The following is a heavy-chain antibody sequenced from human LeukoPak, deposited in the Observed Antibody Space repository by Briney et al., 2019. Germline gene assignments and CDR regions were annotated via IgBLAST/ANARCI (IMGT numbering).Heavy chain of an antibody. Sequence: SETLSLTCAVYGGSFSGYYWSWIRQPPGKGLEGIGEINHSGSTNYNPSLKSGATIAVDTSKNQFSLKLSSVTAADTAVYYCARAHYDYVWWSYPNAFDIWGQGTMVTVSS. CDR1: GGSFSGYY. D-gene: IGHD3-16*02. CDR2: INHSGST. V-gene: IGHV4-34*01. J-gene: IGHJ3*02. CDR3: ARAHYDYVWWSYPNAFDI.